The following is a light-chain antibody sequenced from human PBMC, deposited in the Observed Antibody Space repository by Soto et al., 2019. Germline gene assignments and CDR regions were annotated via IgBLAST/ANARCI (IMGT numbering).Light chain of an antibody. J-gene: IGKJ1*01. Sequence: DIQMTQSPSTLSASVGDRVTITCRASQSISSWLAWYQQKPGKAPKLLIYDASSLESGVPSRFSGSGSGTEFTLTISSPQPDDFATYYCQQYNSYSRTFGQGTMVDIK. CDR1: QSISSW. CDR3: QQYNSYSRT. CDR2: DAS. V-gene: IGKV1-5*01.